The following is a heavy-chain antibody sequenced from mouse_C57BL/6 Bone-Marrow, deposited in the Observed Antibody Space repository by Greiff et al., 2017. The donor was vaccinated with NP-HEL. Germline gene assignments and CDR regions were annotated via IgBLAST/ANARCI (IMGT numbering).Heavy chain of an antibody. D-gene: IGHD1-1*01. CDR3: ARDYGSSYYYAMDY. V-gene: IGHV1-64*01. J-gene: IGHJ4*01. CDR1: GYTFTSYW. Sequence: QVQLQQPGAELVKPGASVKLSCKASGYTFTSYWMHWVKQRPGQGLEWIGMIHPNSGSTNYNEKFTSKATLTVDKSSSTAYMQLSSLTSEDSAVYYCARDYGSSYYYAMDYWGQGTSVTVSS. CDR2: IHPNSGST.